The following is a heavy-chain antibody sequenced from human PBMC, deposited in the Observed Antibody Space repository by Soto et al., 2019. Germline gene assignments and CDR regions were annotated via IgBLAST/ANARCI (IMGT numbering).Heavy chain of an antibody. D-gene: IGHD2-21*01. J-gene: IGHJ5*02. Sequence: GASVKVSCKASGNTFTKYETIGVRQATGQGPAWMGWMNPSTGDTVYAQKFQGRVTLTRDTAISTAYMELSSLRYDDTAVYYCARGRGGHCAGGKCNRWLDPWGQGTLVTVSS. V-gene: IGHV1-8*01. CDR2: MNPSTGDT. CDR3: ARGRGGHCAGGKCNRWLDP. CDR1: GNTFTKYE.